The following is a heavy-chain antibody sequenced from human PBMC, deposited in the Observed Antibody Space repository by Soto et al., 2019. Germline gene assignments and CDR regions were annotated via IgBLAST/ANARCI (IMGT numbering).Heavy chain of an antibody. V-gene: IGHV4-39*01. CDR1: GGSISSSSYY. CDR3: ARHAPGDYVWGSYRYSPFDY. CDR2: IYYSGST. Sequence: SETLSLTCTVSGGSISSSSYYWGWIRQPPGKGLEWIGSIYYSGSTYYNPSLKSRVTISVDTSKNQFSLKLSSVTAADTAVYYCARHAPGDYVWGSYRYSPFDYWGQGTLVTVSS. J-gene: IGHJ4*02. D-gene: IGHD3-16*02.